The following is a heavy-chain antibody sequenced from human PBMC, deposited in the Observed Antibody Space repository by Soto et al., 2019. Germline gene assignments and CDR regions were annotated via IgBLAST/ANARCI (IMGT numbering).Heavy chain of an antibody. CDR2: IYYSGST. V-gene: IGHV4-59*08. CDR1: GGSISSYY. J-gene: IGHJ6*03. D-gene: IGHD3-3*01. Sequence: SETLSLTCTVSGGSISSYYWSWIRQPPGKGLDWIGYIYYSGSTNYNPSLKSRVTISVDTSKNQFSLKLSSVTAADTAVYYCARHWGDGNYYDFWSVPSWYGYYHYYIDVPGKGSTVT. CDR3: ARHWGDGNYYDFWSVPSWYGYYHYYIDV.